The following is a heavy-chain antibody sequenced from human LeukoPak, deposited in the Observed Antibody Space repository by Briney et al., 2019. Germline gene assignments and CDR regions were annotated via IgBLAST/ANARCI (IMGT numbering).Heavy chain of an antibody. CDR1: GFTFSRYS. CDR3: ARSSNHYYGSGSYSP. D-gene: IGHD3-10*01. V-gene: IGHV3-21*01. CDR2: ISSSSSYI. Sequence: GGSLRLSCAASGFTFSRYSMNWVRQAPGRGLEWVSSISSSSSYIYYADSLKGRFTISRDNAKNSLYLQMNSLRAEDTAVYFCARSSNHYYGSGSYSPWGQGTLVTVSS. J-gene: IGHJ5*02.